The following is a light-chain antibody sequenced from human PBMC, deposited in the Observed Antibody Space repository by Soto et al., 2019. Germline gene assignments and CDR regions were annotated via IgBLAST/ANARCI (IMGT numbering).Light chain of an antibody. V-gene: IGLV1-44*01. CDR2: SNN. J-gene: IGLJ3*02. CDR3: AAWDESPNVPV. CDR1: NSNIGRNT. Sequence: QSVLTQPPSASGTPGQRVTISCSGSNSNIGRNTVNWYQQLPGAAPNLLIYSNNQRPSGVPDRFSGSKSGTSASLAISGLQSEDEADYYCAAWDESPNVPVFGAGTQLTVL.